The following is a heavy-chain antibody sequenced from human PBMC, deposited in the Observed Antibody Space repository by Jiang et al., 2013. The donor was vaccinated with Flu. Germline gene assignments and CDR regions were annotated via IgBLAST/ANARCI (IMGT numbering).Heavy chain of an antibody. J-gene: IGHJ6*02. CDR3: ARHGAPLAGQQLVVCMDV. D-gene: IGHD6-13*01. CDR2: FDPRSSYT. Sequence: VRQMPGQGLDGWGGFDPRSSYTANSPSFQGHVTISADKSISTAYLQWSSLKASDTAMYYCARHGAPLAGQQLVVCMDVWGQGTTVTVSS. V-gene: IGHV5-10-1*01.